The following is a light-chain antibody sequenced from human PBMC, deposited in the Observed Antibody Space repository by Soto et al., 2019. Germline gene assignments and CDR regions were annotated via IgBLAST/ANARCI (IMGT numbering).Light chain of an antibody. J-gene: IGKJ1*01. V-gene: IGKV1-5*01. CDR1: QSISDW. CDR2: HAS. CDR3: QQYNSSSVT. Sequence: DIQMTPSPSTLPASVGARATITCRASQSISDWLAWYQQKPGTAPKVLIYHASNLQSVVPSRFRGSGSGTEFTLTISSLQPDDFEPYYCQQYNSSSVTFGQGTKVDIK.